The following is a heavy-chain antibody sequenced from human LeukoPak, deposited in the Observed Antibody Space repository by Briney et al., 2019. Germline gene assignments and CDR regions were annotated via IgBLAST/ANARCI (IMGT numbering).Heavy chain of an antibody. Sequence: GGSLRLSCAASGFPFNSYSMNWVRQAPGKGLEWVSSIGSGSSYLFYADSVKGRFTISRDNAKNSLYLQMNSLRVEDTAVYYCAIDLYASGSRTTDLDYWGQGTLVTVSS. J-gene: IGHJ4*02. CDR3: AIDLYASGSRTTDLDY. D-gene: IGHD3-10*01. V-gene: IGHV3-21*01. CDR1: GFPFNSYS. CDR2: IGSGSSYL.